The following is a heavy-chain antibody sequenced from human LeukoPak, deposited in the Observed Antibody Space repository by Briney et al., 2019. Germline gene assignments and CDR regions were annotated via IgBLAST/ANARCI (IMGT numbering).Heavy chain of an antibody. J-gene: IGHJ5*02. CDR2: INTDGSTT. V-gene: IGHV3-74*01. Sequence: PGGSLRLSCAVSGFTFSSDWMYWVRQAPGKGLVWVSRINTDGSTTDYADSVKGRFTISRDNAKNTLYLQMNSLRAEDTAVYHCARDGRFISNWFDPWGQGTLVTVSS. D-gene: IGHD1-26*01. CDR1: GFTFSSDW. CDR3: ARDGRFISNWFDP.